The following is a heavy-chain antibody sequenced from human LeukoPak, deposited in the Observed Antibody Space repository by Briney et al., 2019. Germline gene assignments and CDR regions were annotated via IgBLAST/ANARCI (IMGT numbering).Heavy chain of an antibody. CDR1: GFTFSSYG. Sequence: GGSLRLSCAASGFTFSSYGMHWVRQAPGKGLEWVAVIWYDGSSKYYADSVKGRFTISRDNSKNTLYLQMNSLRAEDTAVYYCARDAYGSGKLLDYWGQGTLVTVSS. CDR2: IWYDGSSK. D-gene: IGHD3-10*01. V-gene: IGHV3-33*01. CDR3: ARDAYGSGKLLDY. J-gene: IGHJ4*02.